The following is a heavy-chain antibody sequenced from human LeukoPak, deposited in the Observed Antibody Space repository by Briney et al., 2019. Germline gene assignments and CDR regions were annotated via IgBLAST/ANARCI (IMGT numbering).Heavy chain of an antibody. Sequence: GGSLRLSCAASGLTVTSNYMTWVRQAPGKGLEWVSVIYSGGSGGSTYYADSVKGRFTISRDNSKNTLHLQMNSLRVEDTAVYYCTRVRSPNWFDPWGQGTLVTVSS. D-gene: IGHD1-26*01. J-gene: IGHJ5*02. V-gene: IGHV3-66*01. CDR1: GLTVTSNY. CDR3: TRVRSPNWFDP. CDR2: IYSGGSGGST.